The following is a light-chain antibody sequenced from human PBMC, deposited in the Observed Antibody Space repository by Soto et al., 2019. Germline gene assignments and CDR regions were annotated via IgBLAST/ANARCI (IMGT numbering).Light chain of an antibody. J-gene: IGLJ1*01. CDR2: EVN. Sequence: QSVLTQPPSMSWSPGQSVAVSCTGTSSDVGSYNRVSWYQQPPGTAPKLIIYEVNNRPSGVPDRFSGSKSGNTASLTISGLQAEDEADYYCSSFTTSTTYVFGTGTKVTVL. CDR1: SSDVGSYNR. CDR3: SSFTTSTTYV. V-gene: IGLV2-18*02.